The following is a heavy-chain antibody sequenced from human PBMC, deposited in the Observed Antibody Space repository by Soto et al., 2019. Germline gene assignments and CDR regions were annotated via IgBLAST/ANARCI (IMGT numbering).Heavy chain of an antibody. V-gene: IGHV4-30-2*01. D-gene: IGHD3-10*01. CDR1: GGSISSGGYS. CDR2: IYHSGST. CDR3: ARDYYGSGSDGAWFDP. Sequence: QLQLQESGSGLVKPSQTLALTCAVSGGSISSGGYSWSWIRQPPGKVLEWIGYIYHSGSTYYNPSLKSRVTISVDRSKNQFSLKLSSVTAADTAVYYCARDYYGSGSDGAWFDPWGQGTLVTVSS. J-gene: IGHJ5*02.